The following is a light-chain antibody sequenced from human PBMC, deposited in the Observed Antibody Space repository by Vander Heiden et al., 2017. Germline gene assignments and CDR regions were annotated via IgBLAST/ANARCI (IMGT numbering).Light chain of an antibody. CDR3: MQALQTTWT. CDR1: QSLLHSNGYNY. Sequence: VMTQSPLSLPVTPGEPAASSCRSSQSLLHSNGYNYLDWYLQKPGQSPQLLIYLGSNRASGVPDRFSGSGPGTDFTLKISRVEAEDVGVYYCMQALQTTWTFGQGTKVEIK. V-gene: IGKV2-28*01. CDR2: LGS. J-gene: IGKJ1*01.